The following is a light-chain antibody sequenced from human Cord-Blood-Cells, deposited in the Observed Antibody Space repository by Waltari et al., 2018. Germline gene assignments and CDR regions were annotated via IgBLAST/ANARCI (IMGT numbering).Light chain of an antibody. Sequence: DIQMTQSPSSLSASVGDRVTITCRASQSISSYLNWYQQKPGKAPKLLIYASSSLQSGVPSRFSGSGSGKDFTLPISSLQPEDFATFYCQQIYSTPHTFGHRTKLEIK. CDR1: QSISSY. V-gene: IGKV1-39*01. CDR3: QQIYSTPHT. CDR2: ASS. J-gene: IGKJ2*01.